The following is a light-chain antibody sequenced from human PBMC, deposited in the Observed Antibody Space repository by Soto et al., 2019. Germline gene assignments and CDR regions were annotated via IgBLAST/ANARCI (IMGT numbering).Light chain of an antibody. CDR2: NSD. Sequence: QSVLTQPPSASGTPGQRVTISCSGATSNFGTKSVNWYQHLPGAAPRLLIYNSDQQPSGVPDRFSGSTSGTSASLAISGRQSAEEGDYFCASWDDSLHGPLFGGGTKLTVL. V-gene: IGLV1-44*01. CDR3: ASWDDSLHGPL. CDR1: TSNFGTKS. J-gene: IGLJ2*01.